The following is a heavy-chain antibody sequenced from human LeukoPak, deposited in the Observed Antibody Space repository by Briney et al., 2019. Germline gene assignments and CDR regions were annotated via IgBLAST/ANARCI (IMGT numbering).Heavy chain of an antibody. Sequence: GRSLTLSCAASGFTFDDYAMHWVRQAPGKGLEWVSGISWNSGSIGYADSVKGRFTISRDNAKNSLYLQMNSLRAEDTALYYCAKGVGYYDSSGYPFDYWGRGTLVTVSS. CDR2: ISWNSGSI. D-gene: IGHD3-22*01. CDR1: GFTFDDYA. V-gene: IGHV3-9*01. J-gene: IGHJ4*02. CDR3: AKGVGYYDSSGYPFDY.